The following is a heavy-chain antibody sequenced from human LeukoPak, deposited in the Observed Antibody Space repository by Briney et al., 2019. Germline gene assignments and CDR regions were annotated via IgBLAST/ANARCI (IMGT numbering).Heavy chain of an antibody. CDR3: AGDGTGVLPGDAFDI. V-gene: IGHV3-21*05. CDR2: ISHTGNDI. J-gene: IGHJ3*02. CDR1: GFTFSTHS. Sequence: GGSLRLSCAASGFTFSTHSMNWVRQAPEKGLEWVSYISHTGNDIYYGESVKGRFTISRDNAKNSLYLQMHTLRAEDTAVYYCAGDGTGVLPGDAFDIWSQGTMVTVSS. D-gene: IGHD1-1*01.